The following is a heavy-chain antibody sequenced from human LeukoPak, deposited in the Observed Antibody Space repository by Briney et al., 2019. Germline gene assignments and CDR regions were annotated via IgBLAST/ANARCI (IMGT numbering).Heavy chain of an antibody. Sequence: PGGSLRLSCAASGFIVSSKYMSWVRQAPGKGLEWVSVIYSGGSTYYAASVEGRFTISRDNSKNTVYLQMNNLKVDDTAVYYCARAGPIDYWSQGTLVTVSS. J-gene: IGHJ4*02. CDR3: ARAGPIDY. V-gene: IGHV3-53*01. CDR2: IYSGGST. CDR1: GFIVSSKY.